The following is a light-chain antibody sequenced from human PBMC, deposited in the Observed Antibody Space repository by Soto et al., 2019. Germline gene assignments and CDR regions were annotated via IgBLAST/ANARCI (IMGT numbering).Light chain of an antibody. V-gene: IGLV2-14*01. Sequence: QSALTQPASVSGSPGQSITISCTGTSSDVGGYNYVSWYQQHPGKAPKLMIYDVSNWPSGVSNRFSGSKSGNTASLTISGLQAEDEAHYYCSSYTSSSTLGVFGGGTKLTVL. J-gene: IGLJ2*01. CDR1: SSDVGGYNY. CDR2: DVS. CDR3: SSYTSSSTLGV.